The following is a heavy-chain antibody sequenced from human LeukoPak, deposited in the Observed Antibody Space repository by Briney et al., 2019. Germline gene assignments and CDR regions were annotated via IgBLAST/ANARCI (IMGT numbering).Heavy chain of an antibody. V-gene: IGHV3-30*02. J-gene: IGHJ5*02. CDR3: AKGGYYDSSGYYFDP. D-gene: IGHD3-22*01. CDR1: GFTFSSYG. Sequence: GGSLRLSRAASGFTFSSYGMHWVRQAPGKGLEWVAFIRYDGSNKYYADSVKGRFTISRDNSKNTLYLQMNSLRAEDTAVYYCAKGGYYDSSGYYFDPWGQGTLVTVSS. CDR2: IRYDGSNK.